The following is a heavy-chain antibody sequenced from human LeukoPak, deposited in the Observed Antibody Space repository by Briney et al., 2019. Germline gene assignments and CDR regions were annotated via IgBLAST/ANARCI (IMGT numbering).Heavy chain of an antibody. CDR3: ARRAGAYSHPYDY. V-gene: IGHV3-7*03. CDR1: GFTFSSYS. D-gene: IGHD4/OR15-4a*01. CDR2: IKQDGSEK. J-gene: IGHJ4*02. Sequence: PGGSLRLSCAASGFTFSSYSMNWVRQAPGKGPEWVANIKQDGSEKYYVDSVRGRFTISRDNSKNTLYLQMNSLRAEDTAVYYCARRAGAYSHPYDYWGQGTLVTVSS.